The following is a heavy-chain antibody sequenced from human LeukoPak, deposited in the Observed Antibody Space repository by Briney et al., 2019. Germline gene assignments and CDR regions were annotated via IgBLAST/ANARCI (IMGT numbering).Heavy chain of an antibody. Sequence: GGSLRLSCAASEFTFSNYAMNWVRQAPGKRPERVSGISSGGGSIYYADSVKGRFTISRDNSKNTLYLQMNSLRAEDTAVYYCASSPLAARPKLDYWGQGTLVTVSS. J-gene: IGHJ4*02. V-gene: IGHV3-23*01. D-gene: IGHD6-6*01. CDR3: ASSPLAARPKLDY. CDR1: EFTFSNYA. CDR2: ISSGGGSI.